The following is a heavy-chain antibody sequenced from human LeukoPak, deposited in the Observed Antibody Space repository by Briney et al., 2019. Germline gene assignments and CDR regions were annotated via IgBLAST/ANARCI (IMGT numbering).Heavy chain of an antibody. Sequence: GESLKISCKGSGYSFTSYWIGWVRQMPGKGLEWMGIIYPGDSDTRYSPSFQGQVTISADKSISTAYLQWSSLEASDTAMYYCARSSGWYNSSSDAFDIWGQGTMVTVSS. CDR2: IYPGDSDT. CDR1: GYSFTSYW. CDR3: ARSSGWYNSSSDAFDI. J-gene: IGHJ3*02. D-gene: IGHD6-13*01. V-gene: IGHV5-51*01.